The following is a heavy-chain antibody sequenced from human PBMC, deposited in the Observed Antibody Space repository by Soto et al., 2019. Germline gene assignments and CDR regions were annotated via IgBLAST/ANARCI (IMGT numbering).Heavy chain of an antibody. CDR2: ISYDGSNK. CDR3: ASTYYDILTGYYYYYGMDV. CDR1: GFTFSSHA. Sequence: GVSLRLSCAASGFTFSSHAMHWVRQAPGKGLEWVAVISYDGSNKYYADSVKGRFTISRDNSKNTLYLQMNSLRAEDTAVYYCASTYYDILTGYYYYYGMDVWGQGTTVTVSS. D-gene: IGHD3-9*01. V-gene: IGHV3-30-3*01. J-gene: IGHJ6*02.